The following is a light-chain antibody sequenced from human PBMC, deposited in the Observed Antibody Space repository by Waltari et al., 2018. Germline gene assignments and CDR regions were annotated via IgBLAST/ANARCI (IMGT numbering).Light chain of an antibody. CDR2: AAS. CDR1: QNIRNY. Sequence: DIQVTQSPSSLSASVGDRVTITCRTSQNIRNYLNWYQQQPGKAPKLLIYAASSLHSDVPSRFSGSGSGADFTLTISSLQPEDYGTYYCQQGYSRVTFGQGTRLEIK. V-gene: IGKV1-39*01. J-gene: IGKJ5*01. CDR3: QQGYSRVT.